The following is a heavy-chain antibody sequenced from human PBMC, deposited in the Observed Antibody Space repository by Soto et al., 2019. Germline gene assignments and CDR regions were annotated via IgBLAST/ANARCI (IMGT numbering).Heavy chain of an antibody. D-gene: IGHD3-3*01. V-gene: IGHV1-2*04. CDR1: GYTFTGYY. Sequence: ASVKVTCKASGYTFTGYYMHWVRQAPGQGLEWMGWINPNSGGTNYAQKFQGWVTMTRDTSISTAYMELSRLRSDDTAVYYCARGGYDFWSGYYTFDYWGQGTLVTVSS. CDR3: ARGGYDFWSGYYTFDY. J-gene: IGHJ4*02. CDR2: INPNSGGT.